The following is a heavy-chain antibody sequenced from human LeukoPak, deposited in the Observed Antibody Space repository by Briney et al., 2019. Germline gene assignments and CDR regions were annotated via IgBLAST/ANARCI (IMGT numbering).Heavy chain of an antibody. D-gene: IGHD3-22*01. J-gene: IGHJ1*01. CDR2: IKGDGST. CDR3: ARAPSEIGGYYPEYLRH. CDR1: GFTFSSYW. V-gene: IGHV3-74*01. Sequence: GGSLRLSCAASGFTFSSYWMHWVRQAPGKGLVWVSRIKGDGSTNYADSVKGRFTISRDNAKNTVSLQMNSLRAEDTGVYYCARAPSEIGGYYPEYLRHWGQGTLVTVSS.